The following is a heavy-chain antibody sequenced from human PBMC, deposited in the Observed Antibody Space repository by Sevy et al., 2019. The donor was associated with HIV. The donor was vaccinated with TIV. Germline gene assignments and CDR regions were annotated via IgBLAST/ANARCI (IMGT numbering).Heavy chain of an antibody. CDR1: GFTFSSYA. Sequence: GGSLRLSCAASGFTFSSYAMSWVRQAPGKGLEWVSAISGSGGSTYYADSVKGRFTISRDNSKNTLYLQMNSLRAEETAVYYCAKMVVVPKYYYYGMDVWGQGTTVTVSS. CDR2: ISGSGGST. V-gene: IGHV3-23*01. CDR3: AKMVVVPKYYYYGMDV. D-gene: IGHD3-22*01. J-gene: IGHJ6*02.